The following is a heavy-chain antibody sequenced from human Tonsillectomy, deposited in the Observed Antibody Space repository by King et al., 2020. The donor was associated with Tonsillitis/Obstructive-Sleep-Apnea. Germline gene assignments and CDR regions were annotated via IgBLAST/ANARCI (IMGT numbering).Heavy chain of an antibody. V-gene: IGHV3-53*01. CDR1: GFTVSSNY. CDR2: IYSGGST. J-gene: IGHJ4*02. D-gene: IGHD5-12*01. CDR3: ARDFGYVGDY. Sequence: QLVQSGGGLIQPGGSLRLSCAASGFTVSSNYMTWVRQAPGEGLEWVSVIYSGGSTDYADSVKGRFTISRDDSNNTLYLQVNSLRAEDTAVYYCARDFGYVGDYWGQGTLVTVSS.